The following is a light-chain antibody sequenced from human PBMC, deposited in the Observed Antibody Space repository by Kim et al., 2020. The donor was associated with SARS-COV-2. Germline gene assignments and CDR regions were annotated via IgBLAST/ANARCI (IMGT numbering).Light chain of an antibody. CDR3: AAWDDSLSVV. CDR2: RKN. CDR1: SPNIGSNY. V-gene: IGLV1-47*01. Sequence: ELTQPPSASGTPGQRVTLSCSGSSPNIGSNYVYWYQQLPGTAPKLLIYRKNQRPSGVPDRFSGPKAGTSASLAISGLRSEDKSDYYCAAWDDSLSVVFGGGTQLTVL. J-gene: IGLJ2*01.